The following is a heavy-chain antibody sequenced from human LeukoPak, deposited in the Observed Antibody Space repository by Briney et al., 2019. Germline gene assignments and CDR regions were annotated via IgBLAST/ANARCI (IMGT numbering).Heavy chain of an antibody. Sequence: GRSLRLSCAASGFTFSSYAMHWVRQAPGKGLEWVAVISYDGSNKYYADSVKGRFTISRDNSKNTLYLQMNSLRAEDTTVYYCARDLAIAVAAHFDYWGQGTLVTVSS. V-gene: IGHV3-30-3*01. CDR2: ISYDGSNK. CDR1: GFTFSSYA. D-gene: IGHD6-19*01. J-gene: IGHJ4*02. CDR3: ARDLAIAVAAHFDY.